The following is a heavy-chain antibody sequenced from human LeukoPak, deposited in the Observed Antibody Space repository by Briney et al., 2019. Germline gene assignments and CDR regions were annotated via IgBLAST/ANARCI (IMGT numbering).Heavy chain of an antibody. CDR1: GGTFSTYA. J-gene: IGHJ4*02. CDR3: ALPXKGYCSGGSCPHIYCGGY. Sequence: SVKVSCKASGGTFSTYAINWVRQAPGQGLEWMGGIKPIFGAAKYKQKFQGRITITADESTTTAYMELSSLRSEDTAVYYCALPXKGYCSGGSCPHIYCGGYWGQGTLVT. CDR2: IKPIFGAA. D-gene: IGHD2-15*01. V-gene: IGHV1-69*01.